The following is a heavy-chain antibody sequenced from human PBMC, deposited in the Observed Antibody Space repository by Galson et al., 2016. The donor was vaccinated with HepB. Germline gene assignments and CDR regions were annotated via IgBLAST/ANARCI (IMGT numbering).Heavy chain of an antibody. CDR2: IYPGDSDT. Sequence: KKPGESLKISCEGSGYSFTSYWIGWVRQMPGKGLEWMGTIYPGDSDTRYSPSSQGQVTISADKSISAAYLQWNSLKASDTVIYYCARRSPDAFDIWGQGTMVTVSS. J-gene: IGHJ3*02. V-gene: IGHV5-51*01. CDR1: GYSFTSYW. D-gene: IGHD3-10*01. CDR3: ARRSPDAFDI.